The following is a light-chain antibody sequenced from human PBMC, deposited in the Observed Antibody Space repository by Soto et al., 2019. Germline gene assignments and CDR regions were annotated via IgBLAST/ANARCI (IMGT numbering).Light chain of an antibody. CDR1: QDISNS. V-gene: IGKV1-16*01. J-gene: IGKJ5*01. CDR2: AAS. CDR3: QQYFTYPII. Sequence: DIQVTQSPSSLSVSVGDRVTITCRATQDISNSLAWFQQKPGKAPESLIYAASNLESGVPSRFSGSGSVTDFTLTISSLQPEDLGTYYCQQYFTYPIIFGQGTRLEIK.